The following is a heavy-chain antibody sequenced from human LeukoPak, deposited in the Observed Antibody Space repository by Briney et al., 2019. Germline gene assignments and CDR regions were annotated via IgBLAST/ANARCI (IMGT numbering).Heavy chain of an antibody. CDR2: ISYDGSNK. Sequence: GRSLRLSCAASGFTFSSYAMHWVRQAPGKGLEWVAVISYDGSNKYYADSVKGRFTISRDNSKNTLYLQMNSLRAEDTAVYYCARARISWYDVGYWGQGILVTVSS. V-gene: IGHV3-30-3*01. CDR3: ARARISWYDVGY. CDR1: GFTFSSYA. J-gene: IGHJ4*02. D-gene: IGHD1-1*01.